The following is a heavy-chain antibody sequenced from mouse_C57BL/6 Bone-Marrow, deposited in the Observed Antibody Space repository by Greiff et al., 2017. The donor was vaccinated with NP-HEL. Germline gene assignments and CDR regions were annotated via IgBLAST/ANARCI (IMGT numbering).Heavy chain of an antibody. CDR2: IYPRDGST. CDR1: GYTFTSYD. D-gene: IGHD2-4*01. Sequence: QVQLQQSGPELVKPGASVKLSCKASGYTFTSYDINWVQQRPGQGLEWIGWIYPRDGSTKYNEKVKGKATLTVDTSSSTAYMELHSLTSEDSAVYFCARRGIYYDYGGWFAYWGQGTLVTVSA. J-gene: IGHJ3*01. V-gene: IGHV1-85*01. CDR3: ARRGIYYDYGGWFAY.